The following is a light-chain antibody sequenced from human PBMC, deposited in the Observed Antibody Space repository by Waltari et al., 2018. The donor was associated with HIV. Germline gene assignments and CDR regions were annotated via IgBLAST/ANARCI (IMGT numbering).Light chain of an antibody. CDR2: GTS. CDR1: QSVSSSY. Sequence: EIVLTQSPGTLSLSPGERATLPCRASQSVSSSYLAWYQQKPGQAPRLLLYGTSNRATGIPDRFSGGGSGTDFTLTISRLEPEDSALYYCQQYGSSPQTFGGGTKVEIK. V-gene: IGKV3-20*01. J-gene: IGKJ4*01. CDR3: QQYGSSPQT.